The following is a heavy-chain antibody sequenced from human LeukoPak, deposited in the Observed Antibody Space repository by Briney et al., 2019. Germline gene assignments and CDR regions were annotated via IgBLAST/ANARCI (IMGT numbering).Heavy chain of an antibody. J-gene: IGHJ5*02. CDR2: INPNSGGT. V-gene: IGHV1-2*02. D-gene: IGHD3-3*01. Sequence: ASVKVSCKASGYTFTGYYMHWVRQAPGQGLEWMGWINPNSGGTNYAQKFQGRVTMTRDTSTSTVYMELCSLRSEDTAVYYCARDVTIFGVVNVNWFDPWGQGTLVTVSS. CDR3: ARDVTIFGVVNVNWFDP. CDR1: GYTFTGYY.